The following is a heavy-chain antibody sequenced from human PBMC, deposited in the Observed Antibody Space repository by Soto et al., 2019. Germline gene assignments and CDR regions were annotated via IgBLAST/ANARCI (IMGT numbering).Heavy chain of an antibody. Sequence: EVQLVESGGGLVKPGGSLRLSCAASGFTFSSYSMNWVRQAPGKGLEWVSSISSSSSYIYYADSVKGRFTISRDNAKNSLYLQMNSLRAEDTAVYYCARDKGGYDPQEYYYYGMDVWGQGTTVTVSS. CDR3: ARDKGGYDPQEYYYYGMDV. CDR1: GFTFSSYS. J-gene: IGHJ6*02. V-gene: IGHV3-21*01. CDR2: ISSSSSYI. D-gene: IGHD5-12*01.